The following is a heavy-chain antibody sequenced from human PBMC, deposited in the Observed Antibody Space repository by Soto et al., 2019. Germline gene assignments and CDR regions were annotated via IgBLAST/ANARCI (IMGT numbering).Heavy chain of an antibody. V-gene: IGHV1-46*01. CDR2: INPSGGST. Sequence: QVQLVQSGAEVKKPGASVKVSCKASGYTFTSYYMHWVRQAPGQGLEWMGIINPSGGSTSYAQKFQGRVTMTRETYKSTVYLELSSLSSEDTSVYYCARDPEYGSESYSPSRDGWFDPWGQGTQVTVSS. D-gene: IGHD3-10*01. CDR1: GYTFTSYY. J-gene: IGHJ5*02. CDR3: ARDPEYGSESYSPSRDGWFDP.